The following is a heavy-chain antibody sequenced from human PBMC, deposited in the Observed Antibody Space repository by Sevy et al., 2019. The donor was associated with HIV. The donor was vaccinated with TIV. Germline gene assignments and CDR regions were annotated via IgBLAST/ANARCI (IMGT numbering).Heavy chain of an antibody. CDR3: ATPRFDF. J-gene: IGHJ4*02. V-gene: IGHV3-74*01. Sequence: GSLRLSCEASGFDFSSHWMQWVRQAPGKGLVWVSRMNTDGSSTNYADSVKGRFTISRDNAKNTLYLEMNNLRDEDTAFYYCATPRFDFWGPGTLVTVSS. CDR2: MNTDGSST. CDR1: GFDFSSHW.